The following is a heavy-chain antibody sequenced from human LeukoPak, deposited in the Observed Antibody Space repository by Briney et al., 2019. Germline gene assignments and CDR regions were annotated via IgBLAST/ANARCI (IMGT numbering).Heavy chain of an antibody. D-gene: IGHD3-10*01. CDR1: GFTFSSYG. J-gene: IGHJ4*02. CDR2: IRYDGSNK. V-gene: IGHV3-30*02. Sequence: GGSLRLSCAASGFTFSSYGMHWVRQAPGKGLEWVAFIRYDGSNKYYADSVKGRFTISRDNSKNTLYLQMNSLRAEDTAVYYCATQTHYYYGSGSPVLDYWGQGTLVTVSS. CDR3: ATQTHYYYGSGSPVLDY.